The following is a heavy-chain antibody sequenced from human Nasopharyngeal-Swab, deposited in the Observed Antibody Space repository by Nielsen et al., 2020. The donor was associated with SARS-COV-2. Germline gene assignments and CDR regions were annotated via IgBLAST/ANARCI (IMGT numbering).Heavy chain of an antibody. Sequence: ASVKVSCKASGYTFSAYYTEWVRQAPRQGLEWMGRINPNSGGTNYAQKFRGRVTMTRDTSLNTAYMELGGLRYDDTAIYFCSRVPLVGGFSYGYDNWGQGTLVTVSS. CDR3: SRVPLVGGFSYGYDN. J-gene: IGHJ4*02. CDR1: GYTFSAYY. CDR2: INPNSGGT. V-gene: IGHV1-2*06. D-gene: IGHD5-18*01.